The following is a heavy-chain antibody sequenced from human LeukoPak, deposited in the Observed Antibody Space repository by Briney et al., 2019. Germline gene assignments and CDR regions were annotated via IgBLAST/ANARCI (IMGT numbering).Heavy chain of an antibody. CDR2: ISGSGRST. V-gene: IGHV3-23*01. CDR1: GFTFSSYA. CDR3: AKGPEWSIYPRVFDY. Sequence: PGGSLRLSCAASGFTFSSYAMNWVRQAPGKGLEWVSAISGSGRSTYYADSVKGRFTISRDNSKNTLYLQMNSLRAEDTAVYYCAKGPEWSIYPRVFDYWGQGTLVTVSS. D-gene: IGHD3-3*01. J-gene: IGHJ4*02.